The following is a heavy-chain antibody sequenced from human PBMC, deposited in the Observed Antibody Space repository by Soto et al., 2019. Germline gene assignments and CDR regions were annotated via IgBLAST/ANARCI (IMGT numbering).Heavy chain of an antibody. J-gene: IGHJ4*02. Sequence: QMQLQQWGAGLLKPSETLSLTCAVYGGSFSGYYYYWIRQPPGKGLEWIGEINRSGSTNYNPSLKSRVTISVDTSKNQFSLTLSSVTAADTAIYYCARGGLTTVPPLTWGQGTPVTVSS. CDR1: GGSFSGYY. CDR3: ARGGLTTVPPLT. V-gene: IGHV4-34*01. D-gene: IGHD4-17*01. CDR2: INRSGST.